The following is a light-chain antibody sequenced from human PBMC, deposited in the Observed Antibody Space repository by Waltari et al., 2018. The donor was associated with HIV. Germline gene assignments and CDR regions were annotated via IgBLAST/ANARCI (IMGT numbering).Light chain of an antibody. Sequence: QSVLTQPPSVSAAPGQKVTISCSGSSSHIGNNHVSWYQHPPGTAPKLPTYDTDKPPSAISDRFSGSKSGTSATLAITGLQTGDEADYFCATWDSSLTAEVFGGGTKLTFL. V-gene: IGLV1-51*01. J-gene: IGLJ3*02. CDR2: DTD. CDR3: ATWDSSLTAEV. CDR1: SSHIGNNH.